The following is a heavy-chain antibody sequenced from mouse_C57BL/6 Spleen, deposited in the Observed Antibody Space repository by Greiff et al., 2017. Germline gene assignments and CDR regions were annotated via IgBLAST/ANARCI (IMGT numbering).Heavy chain of an antibody. Sequence: VQRVESGPELVKPGASVKISCKASGYTFTAYYLNWVKQRPGQRLEWIGWIYPGSGNTKYNEKFKGKATLTVDTSSSTAYMQLSSLTSEDSAVYVCASDSAGYVLWDFDVWGTGTTVTVSS. CDR2: IYPGSGNT. CDR1: GYTFTAYY. J-gene: IGHJ1*03. CDR3: ASDSAGYVLWDFDV. D-gene: IGHD3-2*02. V-gene: IGHV1-84*01.